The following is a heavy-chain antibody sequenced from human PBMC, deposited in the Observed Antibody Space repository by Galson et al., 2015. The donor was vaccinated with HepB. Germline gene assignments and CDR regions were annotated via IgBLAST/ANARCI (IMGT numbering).Heavy chain of an antibody. D-gene: IGHD4-23*01. V-gene: IGHV1-69*13. CDR3: ARVSYGGPRGDYYGMDV. J-gene: IGHJ6*02. CDR2: IIPIFGTA. Sequence: SVKVSCKASGGTFSSYAISWVRQAPGQGLEWMGGIIPIFGTANYAQKFQGRVTITADESTSTAYMELSSLRSEDTAVYYCARVSYGGPRGDYYGMDVWGQGTTVTVSS. CDR1: GGTFSSYA.